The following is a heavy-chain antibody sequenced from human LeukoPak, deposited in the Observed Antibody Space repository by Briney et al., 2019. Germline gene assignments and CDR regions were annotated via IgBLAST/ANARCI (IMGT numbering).Heavy chain of an antibody. D-gene: IGHD6-13*01. CDR1: GFTLSSYG. CDR2: IQYDVSSE. Sequence: PGRSLRLSCAASGFTLSSYGMHWVRQAPGKGLEWVAFIQYDVSSEYYADSVKGRFTVSRDNSRNTLYLQMNSLRAEDTAVYYCAAGTLAAAGGYWGQGTLVTVSS. V-gene: IGHV3-30*02. CDR3: AAGTLAAAGGY. J-gene: IGHJ4*02.